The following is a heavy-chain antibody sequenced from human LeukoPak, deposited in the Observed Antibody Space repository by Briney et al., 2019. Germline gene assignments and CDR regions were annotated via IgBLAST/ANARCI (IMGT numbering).Heavy chain of an antibody. Sequence: PGGSLRLPCAASGFTFSSYSMNWVRQAPGKGLEWVSSISSSSSYIYYADSVKGRFTISRDNAKNSLYLQMNSLRAKDTAVYYCARDGKYGSGSSDYWGQGTLVTVSS. V-gene: IGHV3-21*01. CDR2: ISSSSSYI. CDR1: GFTFSSYS. CDR3: ARDGKYGSGSSDY. D-gene: IGHD3-10*01. J-gene: IGHJ4*02.